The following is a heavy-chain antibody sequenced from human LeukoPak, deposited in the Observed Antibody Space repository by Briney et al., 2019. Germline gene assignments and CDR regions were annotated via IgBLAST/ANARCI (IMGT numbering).Heavy chain of an antibody. D-gene: IGHD3-9*01. CDR3: AKGSTYYDILTPNWFDP. V-gene: IGHV3-23*01. CDR2: ISGSGGST. CDR1: GFTFSSYA. J-gene: IGHJ5*02. Sequence: GGSLRLSCAASGFTFSSYAMSWVRQAPGKGLECVSAISGSGGSTYYADSVKGRFTISRDNSKNTLYLQMNSLRAEDTAVYYCAKGSTYYDILTPNWFDPWGQGTLVTVSS.